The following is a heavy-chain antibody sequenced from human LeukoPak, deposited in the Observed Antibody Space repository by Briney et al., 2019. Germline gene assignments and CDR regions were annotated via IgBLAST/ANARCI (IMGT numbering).Heavy chain of an antibody. J-gene: IGHJ4*02. D-gene: IGHD2-2*01. CDR2: IIPIFGTA. Sequence: SVKVSCKASGGTFSSYAISWVRQAPGQGLEWMGGIIPIFGTANYAQKFQGRVTITADESTSTAYMELSSLRSEDTAVYYCVIRGRDIVVVPAAYYYFDYWGQGTLVTVSS. CDR1: GGTFSSYA. V-gene: IGHV1-69*13. CDR3: VIRGRDIVVVPAAYYYFDY.